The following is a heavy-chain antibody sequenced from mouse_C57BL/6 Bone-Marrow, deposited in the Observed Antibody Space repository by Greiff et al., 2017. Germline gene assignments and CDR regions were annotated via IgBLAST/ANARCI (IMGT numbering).Heavy chain of an antibody. Sequence: QVQLQQSGPELVKPGASVKISCKASGYTFTDYYINWVKQRPGQGLEWIGWIFPGSGSTYYNEKFKGKATLTVDKSSSTAYMLLSSLTSEDSAVYFCAKSWRDYYGSSRYYYAMDYWGQGTSVTVSS. J-gene: IGHJ4*01. D-gene: IGHD1-1*01. CDR1: GYTFTDYY. CDR3: AKSWRDYYGSSRYYYAMDY. CDR2: IFPGSGST. V-gene: IGHV1-75*01.